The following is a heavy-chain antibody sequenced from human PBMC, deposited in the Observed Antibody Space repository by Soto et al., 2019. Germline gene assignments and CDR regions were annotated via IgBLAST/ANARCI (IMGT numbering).Heavy chain of an antibody. CDR2: INAANGNT. J-gene: IGHJ3*01. D-gene: IGHD2-8*01. CDR1: GYTFPQHA. Sequence: QAQLVQSGAEVKKPGASVKVSCKASGYTFPQHAIHWVRLAPGQRLEWMGWINAANGNTRYSQKFQGRVAFTRDTSATTVYMELSSLRSADTAVYYCVRAPSLYLAFDVWGQGTTVTVSS. CDR3: VRAPSLYLAFDV. V-gene: IGHV1-3*01.